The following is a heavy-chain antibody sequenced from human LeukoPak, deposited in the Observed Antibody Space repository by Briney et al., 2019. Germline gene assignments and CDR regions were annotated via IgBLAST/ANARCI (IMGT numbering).Heavy chain of an antibody. V-gene: IGHV3-23*01. CDR3: AKRYYDFPLDY. Sequence: GGSLRLSCAAFGFTFSIYAMNWVRQAPGKGLEWVSSISANGGETHYADSVKGRFTISRDNSKNTLYLQINNPRVEDTAVYYCAKRYYDFPLDYWGQGTLVTVSS. CDR1: GFTFSIYA. D-gene: IGHD3-3*01. J-gene: IGHJ4*02. CDR2: ISANGGET.